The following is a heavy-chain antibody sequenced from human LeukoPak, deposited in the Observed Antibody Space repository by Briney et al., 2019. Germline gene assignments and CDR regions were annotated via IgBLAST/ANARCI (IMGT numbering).Heavy chain of an antibody. J-gene: IGHJ6*02. D-gene: IGHD2-15*01. CDR1: GFTFSRYA. Sequence: AGGSLRLSCAASGFTFSRYAMSWVRQAPGKGLESVSGISGSGGSTHYADSVKVRFTISRDNSKNTLYLQMNSLRAEDTAVYYCARVGSGYGLDFWGQGTTVTVSS. CDR3: ARVGSGYGLDF. CDR2: ISGSGGST. V-gene: IGHV3-23*01.